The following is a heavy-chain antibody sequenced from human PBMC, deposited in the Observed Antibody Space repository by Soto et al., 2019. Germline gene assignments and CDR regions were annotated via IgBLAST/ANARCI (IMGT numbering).Heavy chain of an antibody. D-gene: IGHD6-19*01. V-gene: IGHV4-31*03. Sequence: PSETLSLTCSVSGDSISSGPYYWSWIRQHPGKGLEWMGYFYYSGSTYYSPSLRSRTTISVDTSKNQLSLKLSSVTAADTAVYYCARDHIAVAGDNSWFDPWGQGILVTVSS. CDR1: GDSISSGPYY. CDR3: ARDHIAVAGDNSWFDP. CDR2: FYYSGST. J-gene: IGHJ5*02.